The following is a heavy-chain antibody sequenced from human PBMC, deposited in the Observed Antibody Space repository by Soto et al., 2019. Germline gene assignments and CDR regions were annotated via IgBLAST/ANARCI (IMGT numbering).Heavy chain of an antibody. J-gene: IGHJ4*02. CDR3: ARDVHDSSGFYYDH. Sequence: SETLSLSSTFPGRSISSYYWSWIRQPLGKGLEWIGYVYYSGSTNYNPSLKSRVTISVDTSKNQFSLRLSAVTAADTAVYYCARDVHDSSGFYYDHWGQGTLVTVS. CDR1: GRSISSYY. D-gene: IGHD3-22*01. CDR2: VYYSGST. V-gene: IGHV4-59*01.